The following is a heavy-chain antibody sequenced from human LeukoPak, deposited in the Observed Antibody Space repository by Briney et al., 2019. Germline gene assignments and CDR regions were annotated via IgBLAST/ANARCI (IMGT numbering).Heavy chain of an antibody. D-gene: IGHD6-19*01. V-gene: IGHV4-39*01. CDR2: IYYSGST. Sequence: SETLSLSCTVSGGSISSSSYVWGWIRQLPGKGLDWIGSIYYSGSTYYNPSLKSRVTISVDTSKNQFSLKLSSVTAADTAVYYCARHKYSSGWPPEGAFDIWGQGTMVTVSS. CDR3: ARHKYSSGWPPEGAFDI. CDR1: GGSISSSSYV. J-gene: IGHJ3*02.